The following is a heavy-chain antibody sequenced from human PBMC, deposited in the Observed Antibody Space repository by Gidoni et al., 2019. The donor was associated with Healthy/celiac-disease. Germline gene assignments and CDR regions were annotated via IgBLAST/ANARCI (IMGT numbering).Heavy chain of an antibody. CDR3: ARPWRSSSDYYFDY. CDR1: GFTFSSYS. CDR2: ISSSSSYI. D-gene: IGHD6-6*01. V-gene: IGHV3-21*01. Sequence: EVQLVESGGGLVKPGGSLRLSCAASGFTFSSYSMHWVRQAPGKGLAWVSSISSSSSYIYYADSVKGRFTISRDNAKNSLYLQMNSLRAEDTAVYYCARPWRSSSDYYFDYWGQGTLVTVSS. J-gene: IGHJ4*02.